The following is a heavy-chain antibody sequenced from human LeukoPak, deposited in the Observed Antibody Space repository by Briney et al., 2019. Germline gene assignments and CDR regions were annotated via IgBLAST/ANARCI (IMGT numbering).Heavy chain of an antibody. CDR1: GYTFTGYY. Sequence: GASVKGSSKASGYTFTGYYMHWVRQAPGQGLEWMVWINPNSGGTNYAQKFQGRVTMTRDTSISTAYMELSRLKSDDTAVYYCARDGRGKDDDAFDIWGQGTMVTVSS. CDR2: INPNSGGT. J-gene: IGHJ3*02. CDR3: ARDGRGKDDDAFDI. V-gene: IGHV1-2*02. D-gene: IGHD2-15*01.